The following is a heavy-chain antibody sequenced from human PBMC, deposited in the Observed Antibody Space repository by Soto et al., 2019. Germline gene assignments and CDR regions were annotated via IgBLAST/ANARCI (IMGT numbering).Heavy chain of an antibody. D-gene: IGHD5-12*01. Sequence: QVQLVQSGAEVKKPGSSVKVSCKASGGTFSSYTISWVRQAPGQGLEWMGRIIPILGIANYAQKFQGRVTITADKSTSTAYMELSSLRSEDTAVYYCASEHVDIVATAFDYWGQGTLVTVSS. CDR2: IIPILGIA. V-gene: IGHV1-69*02. CDR1: GGTFSSYT. J-gene: IGHJ4*02. CDR3: ASEHVDIVATAFDY.